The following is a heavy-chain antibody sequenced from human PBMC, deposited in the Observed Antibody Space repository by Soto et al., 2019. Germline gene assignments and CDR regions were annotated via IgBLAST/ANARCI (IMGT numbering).Heavy chain of an antibody. CDR2: IYYSGST. CDR3: AKLQMFHYNGSGRLHWFDP. D-gene: IGHD3-10*01. Sequence: PSETLSLTCTVSGGSISSSSYYLGWIRQPPGKGLEWIGSIYYSGSTYYNPSLKSRVTISVDTSKNQFSLKLSSVTAEDTAAYYCAKLQMFHYNGSGRLHWFDPWGQGALVTVSS. CDR1: GGSISSSSYY. J-gene: IGHJ5*02. V-gene: IGHV4-39*07.